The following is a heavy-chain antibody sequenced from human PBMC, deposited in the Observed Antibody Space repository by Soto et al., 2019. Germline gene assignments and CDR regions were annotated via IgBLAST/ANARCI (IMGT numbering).Heavy chain of an antibody. CDR3: ARDRKDYDKMWAFDI. J-gene: IGHJ3*02. CDR2: VYHSDSA. D-gene: IGHD3-22*01. Sequence: QVQLQESGPGLVKPWGTLSLTCAVSGDSISGSNWWNWVRQPPGKGLEWIGEVYHSDSARYNPSPSXRXTXXVDKSNKQFFLKLSSVTAADTAVYYCARDRKDYDKMWAFDIWGQGSLVTVSS. CDR1: GDSISGSNW. V-gene: IGHV4-4*02.